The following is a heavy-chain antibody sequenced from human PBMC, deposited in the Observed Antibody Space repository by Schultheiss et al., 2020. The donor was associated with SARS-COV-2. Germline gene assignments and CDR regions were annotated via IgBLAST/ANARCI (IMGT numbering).Heavy chain of an antibody. Sequence: GGSLRLSCAASGFTFSNAWMSWVRQAPGKGLEWVGRIKSKTDGGTTDYAAPVKGRFTISRDDSKNTLYLQMNSLKTEDTAVYYCAKDRVGAPYYYYGMDVWGQGTTVTVSS. CDR1: GFTFSNAW. CDR2: IKSKTDGGTT. D-gene: IGHD1-26*01. V-gene: IGHV3-15*01. CDR3: AKDRVGAPYYYYGMDV. J-gene: IGHJ6*02.